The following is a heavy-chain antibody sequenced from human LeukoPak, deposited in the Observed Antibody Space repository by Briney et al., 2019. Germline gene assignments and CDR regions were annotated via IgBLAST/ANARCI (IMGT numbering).Heavy chain of an antibody. CDR3: AKDLSRSRSFDY. Sequence: GGSLRLSCAASGFTFSSYAMSWVRQAPGKGLEWVSAISGSGGSTYYADSVKGRFTNSRVNSKNTLYLQMNSLRAEDTAVYYCAKDLSRSRSFDYWGQGTLVTVSS. J-gene: IGHJ4*02. CDR1: GFTFSSYA. CDR2: ISGSGGST. V-gene: IGHV3-23*01.